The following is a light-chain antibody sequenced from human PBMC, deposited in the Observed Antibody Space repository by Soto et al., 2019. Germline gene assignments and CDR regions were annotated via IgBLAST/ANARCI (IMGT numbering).Light chain of an antibody. J-gene: IGKJ5*01. CDR3: QQFKTYPQIT. CDR2: GAS. CDR1: QDISFY. Sequence: IQLTQSPSSLSASVGDRVSFTCRASQDISFYLAWYQQKPGKAPELLIYGASTLQSGVPSRFSGSGSGTDFTLTISSLQPEDFATYYCQQFKTYPQITFGQGTRLEIK. V-gene: IGKV1-9*01.